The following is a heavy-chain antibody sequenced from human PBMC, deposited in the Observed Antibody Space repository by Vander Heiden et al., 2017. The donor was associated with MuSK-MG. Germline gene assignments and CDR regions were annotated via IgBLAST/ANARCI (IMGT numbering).Heavy chain of an antibody. D-gene: IGHD3-10*01. V-gene: IGHV1-18*01. CDR3: ARDLEGDRSSGHGMDV. Sequence: VSCKASGYTFTSYGISWVRQAPGQGLEWMGWISTYKSNTKYAQKLQGRVTMTTDTSTSTADMELRSLRSDDTAVYSCARDLEGDRSSGHGMDVWGQGTTVIVSS. J-gene: IGHJ6*02. CDR2: ISTYKSNT. CDR1: GYTFTSYG.